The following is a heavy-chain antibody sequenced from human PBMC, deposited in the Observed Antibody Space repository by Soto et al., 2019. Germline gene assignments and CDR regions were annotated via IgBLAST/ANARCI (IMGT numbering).Heavy chain of an antibody. V-gene: IGHV5-51*03. CDR3: ARGYTSTWNFQY. CDR1: GYSFTTYW. J-gene: IGHJ1*01. Sequence: EVQLAQSGAEVKKPGESLKISCKGSGYSFTTYWIGWVRQMPGKGLEWMGSIHPGDSDTRYSPSFQGQVTMSADKAISTAYPQWSSLKASDTAMYYGARGYTSTWNFQYWGQGTLVTVS. CDR2: IHPGDSDT. D-gene: IGHD6-13*01.